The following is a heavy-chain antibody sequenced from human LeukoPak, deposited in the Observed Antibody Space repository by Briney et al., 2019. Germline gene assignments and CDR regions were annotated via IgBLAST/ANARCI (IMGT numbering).Heavy chain of an antibody. CDR3: ARHSRRYCSGGSCYSLDYFDY. CDR2: IYYSGST. V-gene: IGHV4-59*01. J-gene: IGHJ4*02. D-gene: IGHD2-15*01. Sequence: SETLSLTCTVSGGSISSYYWSWIRQPPGKGLEWIGYIYYSGSTNYNPSLKSRVTISVDTSKNQFSLKLSSVTAADTAVYYCARHSRRYCSGGSCYSLDYFDYWGQGTLVTVSS. CDR1: GGSISSYY.